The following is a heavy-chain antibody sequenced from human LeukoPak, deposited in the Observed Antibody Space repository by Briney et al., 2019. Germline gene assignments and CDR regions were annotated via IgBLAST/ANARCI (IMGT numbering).Heavy chain of an antibody. CDR1: RGSFSGYY. CDR3: ARGSGGYDSSGYYRRPRSWFDP. V-gene: IGHV4-34*01. Sequence: SETLSLTCAVYRGSFSGYYWTWIRQPPGKGLEWIGEINHSGSTNYNPSLKSRVIISVDTSKNQFSLKLSSVTAADTAVYYCARGSGGYDSSGYYRRPRSWFDPWGQGTLVTVSS. J-gene: IGHJ5*02. D-gene: IGHD3-22*01. CDR2: INHSGST.